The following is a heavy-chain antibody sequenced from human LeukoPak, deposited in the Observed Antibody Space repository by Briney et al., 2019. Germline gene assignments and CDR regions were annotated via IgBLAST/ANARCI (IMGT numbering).Heavy chain of an antibody. J-gene: IGHJ3*02. CDR3: ARGLIPVPPNVRRAFDI. CDR2: INHSGST. CDR1: GGSFSGYY. D-gene: IGHD1-14*01. V-gene: IGHV4-34*01. Sequence: SETLSLTCAVYGGSFSGYYWSWIRQPPGKGLEWIGEINHSGSTNYNPSLKSRVTISVDTSKNQFSLKLSSVTAADTAVYYCARGLIPVPPNVRRAFDIWGQGTMVTVSS.